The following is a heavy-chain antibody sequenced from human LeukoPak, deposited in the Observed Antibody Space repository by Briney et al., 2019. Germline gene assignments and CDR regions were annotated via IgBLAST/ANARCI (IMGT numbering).Heavy chain of an antibody. CDR1: GYTFTSYD. CDR2: MNPNSGNT. CDR3: ARVRGYAGTEVDY. J-gene: IGHJ4*02. Sequence: ASVKVSCKASGYTFTSYDINWVRQATGQGLEWMGWMNPNSGNTGYAQKFQGRVTMTRNTSISTAHMELSSLRSEDTAVYYCARVRGYAGTEVDYWGQGTLVTVSS. V-gene: IGHV1-8*01. D-gene: IGHD3-10*01.